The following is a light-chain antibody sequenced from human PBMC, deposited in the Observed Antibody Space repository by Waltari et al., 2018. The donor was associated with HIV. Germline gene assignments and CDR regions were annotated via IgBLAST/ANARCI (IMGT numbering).Light chain of an antibody. Sequence: QSALTQPASVSGSPGPSITIPCTGTSSDIGGFNYVSWYQHHPGKAPKLIIYDVTNRPSGAFIRFSGSKSGNTASLTISGLQADDECDYYCSSYTTNAAYVFGTGTRVTVL. CDR1: SSDIGGFNY. J-gene: IGLJ1*01. CDR2: DVT. V-gene: IGLV2-14*01. CDR3: SSYTTNAAYV.